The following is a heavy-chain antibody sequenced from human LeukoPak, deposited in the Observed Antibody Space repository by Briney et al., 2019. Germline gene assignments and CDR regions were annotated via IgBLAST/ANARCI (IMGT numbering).Heavy chain of an antibody. CDR2: INSDGSST. J-gene: IGHJ4*02. V-gene: IGHV3-74*01. Sequence: GGSLRLSCAASGFTFSSYWMHRVRQAPGKGLVWVSRINSDGSSTSYADSVKGRFTISRDNAKNTLYLQMNSLRAEDTAVYYCAKGMNYDFWSGPIDYWGQGTLVTVSS. CDR3: AKGMNYDFWSGPIDY. D-gene: IGHD3-3*01. CDR1: GFTFSSYW.